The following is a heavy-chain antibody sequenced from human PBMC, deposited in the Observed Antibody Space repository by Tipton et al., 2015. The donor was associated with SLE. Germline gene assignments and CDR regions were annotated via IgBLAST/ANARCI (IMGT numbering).Heavy chain of an antibody. CDR2: INPNSGGT. CDR3: ARVARRIAARPDSEYFQH. D-gene: IGHD6-6*01. V-gene: IGHV1-2*02. CDR1: GYTFTGYY. Sequence: QSGAEVKKPGASVKVSCKASGYTFTGYYMHWVRQAPGQGLEWMGWINPNSGGTNYAQKFQGRVTMTRDTSISTAYMERSRLRSDDTAVYYCARVARRIAARPDSEYFQHWGQGTLVTVSS. J-gene: IGHJ1*01.